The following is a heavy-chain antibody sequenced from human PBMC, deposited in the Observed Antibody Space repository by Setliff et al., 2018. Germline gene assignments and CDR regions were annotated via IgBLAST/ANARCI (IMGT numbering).Heavy chain of an antibody. Sequence: PSETLSLTCTVSGGSISSGSYYWTWIRQHPGKGLEWIGYIYYIGSTYYNPSLKSRVTISVDTSKNQFSLKLSSVTAADTAVYYCARDGPHCVTSSCPGAWFDPWGQGILVTVSS. CDR1: GGSISSGSYY. D-gene: IGHD2-2*01. J-gene: IGHJ5*02. V-gene: IGHV4-31*03. CDR3: ARDGPHCVTSSCPGAWFDP. CDR2: IYYIGST.